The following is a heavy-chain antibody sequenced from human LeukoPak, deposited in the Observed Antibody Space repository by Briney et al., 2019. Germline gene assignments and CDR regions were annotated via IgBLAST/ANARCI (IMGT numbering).Heavy chain of an antibody. CDR1: GFTFSNYW. CDR3: ARVRGSGCLDQ. V-gene: IGHV3-7*01. Sequence: GGSLRLSCAASGFTFSNYWMSWVRQAPGKGLEWVANIKQDGSEENYVDSAKGRFTISRDNAKNSLYLQMNNLRAEDTAVYYCARVRGSGCLDQWGQGTLVTVS. J-gene: IGHJ4*02. CDR2: IKQDGSEE. D-gene: IGHD6-19*01.